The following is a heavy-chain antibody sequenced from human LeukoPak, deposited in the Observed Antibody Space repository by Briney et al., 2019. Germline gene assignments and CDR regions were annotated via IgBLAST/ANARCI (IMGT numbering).Heavy chain of an antibody. CDR1: GYTFTGYY. D-gene: IGHD3-22*01. J-gene: IGHJ4*02. CDR2: ISAYNGNT. V-gene: IGHV1-18*04. CDR3: ARVRYYYDSSGYFDFDY. Sequence: ASVKVSYKASGYTFTGYYMHWVRQAPGQGLEWMGWISAYNGNTNYAQKLQGRVTMTTDTSTSTAYMELRSLRSDDTAVYYCARVRYYYDSSGYFDFDYWGQGTLVTVSS.